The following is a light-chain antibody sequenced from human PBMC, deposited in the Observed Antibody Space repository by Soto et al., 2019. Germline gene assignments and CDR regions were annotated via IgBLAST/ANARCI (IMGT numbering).Light chain of an antibody. V-gene: IGKV4-1*01. CDR1: QSILYRTNNKNY. Sequence: QTAKSVAVYLGKAATLDRKSSQSILYRTNNKNYLAWYKKKPGQRPKVVIYWASTRKSVFPERVGGSGSGSELKVIISSRHADDAGVYYSQYEYNSPASLGGGTKVDIK. CDR3: QYEYNSPAS. CDR2: WAS. J-gene: IGKJ4*01.